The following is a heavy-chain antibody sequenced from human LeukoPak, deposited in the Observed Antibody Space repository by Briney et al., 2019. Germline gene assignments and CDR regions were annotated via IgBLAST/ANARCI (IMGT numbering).Heavy chain of an antibody. V-gene: IGHV1-2*02. J-gene: IGHJ4*02. D-gene: IGHD6-19*01. Sequence: ASVKVSCKASGYTFTGYYMHWVRQAPGQGLEWVGWINPNSGGTNYAQKFQGRVTMTRDTSISTAYMELSRLRSDDTAVYYCARDRYSSGWVPVDYWGQGTLVTVSS. CDR2: INPNSGGT. CDR1: GYTFTGYY. CDR3: ARDRYSSGWVPVDY.